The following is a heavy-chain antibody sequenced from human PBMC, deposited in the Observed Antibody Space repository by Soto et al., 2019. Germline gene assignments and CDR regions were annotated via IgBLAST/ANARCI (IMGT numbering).Heavy chain of an antibody. J-gene: IGHJ6*02. CDR3: AKQDDFWSGPHYGMDV. D-gene: IGHD3-3*01. V-gene: IGHV3-23*01. CDR2: ISGSGGST. Sequence: QPGGSLRLFCAASGFTFSSYAMSWVRQAPGKGLEWVSAISGSGGSTYYADSVKGRFTISRDNSKNTLYLQMNSLRAEDTAVYYCAKQDDFWSGPHYGMDVWGQGTTVTVSS. CDR1: GFTFSSYA.